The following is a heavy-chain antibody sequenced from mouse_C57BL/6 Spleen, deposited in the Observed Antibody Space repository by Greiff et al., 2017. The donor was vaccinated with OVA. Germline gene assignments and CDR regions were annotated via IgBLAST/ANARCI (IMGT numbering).Heavy chain of an antibody. CDR3: ARCDYDGAWFAY. CDR1: GYAFSSSW. Sequence: QVQLQQSGPELVKPGASVKISCKASGYAFSSSWMHWVKQRPGQGLEWIGRIYPGDGYTNYNGKFKGKATLTADKSSSTAYMQLSSLTSDDAAVYCGARCDYDGAWFAYWGQGTLVTVSA. D-gene: IGHD2-4*01. CDR2: IYPGDGYT. J-gene: IGHJ3*01. V-gene: IGHV1-82*01.